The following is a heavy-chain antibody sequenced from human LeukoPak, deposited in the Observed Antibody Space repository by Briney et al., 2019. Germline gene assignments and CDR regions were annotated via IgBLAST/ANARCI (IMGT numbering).Heavy chain of an antibody. CDR2: INPNSGGT. CDR1: GYTFTGYY. CDR3: ARSYSGSYYSSRFDP. D-gene: IGHD1-26*01. V-gene: IGHV1-2*02. Sequence: GASVKVSCKASGYTFTGYYMHWVRQAPGQGLEWMGWINPNSGGTNYAQKFQGRVTMTRDTSISTAYMELSRLRSDDTAVYYCARSYSGSYYSSRFDPWGQGTLVTVSS. J-gene: IGHJ5*02.